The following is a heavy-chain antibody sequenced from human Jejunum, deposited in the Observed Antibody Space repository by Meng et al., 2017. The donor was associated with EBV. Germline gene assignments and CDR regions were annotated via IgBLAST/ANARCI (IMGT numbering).Heavy chain of an antibody. Sequence: EVQLVESVGGLVQPGGSLRLSCAASGFTFSSQTMSWVRQAPGKGLEWVSAITGSGGSAYYTDSVKGRFTISRDNSKNTVYLQMNSLRADDTAVYYCARLTRAWDQGTLVTVSS. CDR2: ITGSGGSA. V-gene: IGHV3-23*04. J-gene: IGHJ5*02. CDR3: ARLTRA. CDR1: GFTFSSQT. D-gene: IGHD3-16*01.